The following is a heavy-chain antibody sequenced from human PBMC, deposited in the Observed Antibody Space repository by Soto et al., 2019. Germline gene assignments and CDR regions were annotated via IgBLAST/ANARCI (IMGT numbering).Heavy chain of an antibody. D-gene: IGHD3-10*01. CDR1: GFTFSDYA. CDR2: ISATGATT. Sequence: QPGGSLRLSCVASGFTFSDYAMTWVRQAPGKGLEWVSVISATGATTYYADSVKGRFTISRDNSKNTLYLQMNSLRAEDTAVYYCAKSFPGETLRQQRGYYGMDVWGQGTTVTVSS. V-gene: IGHV3-23*01. CDR3: AKSFPGETLRQQRGYYGMDV. J-gene: IGHJ6*02.